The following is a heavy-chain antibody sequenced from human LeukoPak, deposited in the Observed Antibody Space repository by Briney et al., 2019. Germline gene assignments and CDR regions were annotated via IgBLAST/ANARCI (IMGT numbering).Heavy chain of an antibody. J-gene: IGHJ4*02. Sequence: PSETLSLTCSVSGYSISSGCYWGWIRQPPGKGLEWIGSIYHSGSTYYNPSLKSRVTISVDTSKNQLSLKLTSVTAADTAVYYCASDEEFSWFFNWGQGTLVTVSS. D-gene: IGHD3-10*01. V-gene: IGHV4-38-2*02. CDR3: ASDEEFSWFFN. CDR2: IYHSGST. CDR1: GYSISSGCY.